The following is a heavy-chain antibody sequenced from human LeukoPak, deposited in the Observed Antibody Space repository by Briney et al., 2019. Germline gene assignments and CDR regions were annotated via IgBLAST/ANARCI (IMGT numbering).Heavy chain of an antibody. Sequence: GGSLRLSCAASGFTFSSYGMNWVRQAPGKGLEWVSYISSSGSTIYYADSVKGRFTISRDNAKNSLYLQMNSLRAEDTAVYYCARDHLFYYDSSGYYRVNWFDPWGQGTLVTVSS. D-gene: IGHD3-22*01. V-gene: IGHV3-48*04. CDR3: ARDHLFYYDSSGYYRVNWFDP. J-gene: IGHJ5*02. CDR1: GFTFSSYG. CDR2: ISSSGSTI.